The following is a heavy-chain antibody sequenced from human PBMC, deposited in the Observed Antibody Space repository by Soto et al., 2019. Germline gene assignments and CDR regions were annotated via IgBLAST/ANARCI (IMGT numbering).Heavy chain of an antibody. Sequence: ASVKVSCKASGYSFTKYHMHWVRQAPGQGLEWMGWIDPRSGATIYAQKFQDRITMTRDTSNYQFSLKLSSVTAADTAVYYCAREPFLPKARNDYWGQGALVTVSS. CDR2: IDPRSGAT. D-gene: IGHD3-3*01. CDR1: GYSFTKYH. J-gene: IGHJ4*02. CDR3: AREPFLPKARNDY. V-gene: IGHV1-2*02.